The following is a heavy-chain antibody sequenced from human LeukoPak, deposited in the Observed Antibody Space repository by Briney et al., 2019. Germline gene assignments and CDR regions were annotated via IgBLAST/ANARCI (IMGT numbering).Heavy chain of an antibody. D-gene: IGHD3-22*01. CDR3: ARDPGIGAIYDSSGYDAY. CDR1: GFTFGSYS. CDR2: ISSSSSYI. Sequence: KPWGSLSLSCAASGFTFGSYSMNWVRQAPGKGLEWVSSISSSSSYIYYADSVKGRFTISRDNAKNSLYLQMNSLRAEDTDVYYCARDPGIGAIYDSSGYDAYWGQGTLVTVSS. V-gene: IGHV3-21*01. J-gene: IGHJ4*02.